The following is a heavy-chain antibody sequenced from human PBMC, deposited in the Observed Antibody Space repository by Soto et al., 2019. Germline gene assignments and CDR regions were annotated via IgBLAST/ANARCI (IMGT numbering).Heavy chain of an antibody. CDR2: IKQDGSEK. V-gene: IGHV3-7*01. CDR1: GFTFSSYW. J-gene: IGHJ6*03. Sequence: HPGGSLRLSCAASGFTFSSYWMSWVRQAPGKGLEWVANIKQDGSEKYYVDSVKGRFTISRDNAKNSLYLQMNSLRAEDTAVYYCARGHRKNSRGYYMDVWGKGTTVTVSS. D-gene: IGHD3-10*01. CDR3: ARGHRKNSRGYYMDV.